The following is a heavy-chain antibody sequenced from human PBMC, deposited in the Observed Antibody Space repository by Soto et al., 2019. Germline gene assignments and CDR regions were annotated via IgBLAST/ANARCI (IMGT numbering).Heavy chain of an antibody. Sequence: EVQLVESGGGLVQPGGSLRLSCAASGFTFSSYSMKWVRQAPGKGLEWVSYISSSSSTIYYADSVKGRFTISRDNAKNSLYLQMNSLRAEDTAVYYCARDFDWLFDYWGQGTLITVSS. D-gene: IGHD3-9*01. CDR2: ISSSSSTI. CDR1: GFTFSSYS. V-gene: IGHV3-48*01. J-gene: IGHJ4*02. CDR3: ARDFDWLFDY.